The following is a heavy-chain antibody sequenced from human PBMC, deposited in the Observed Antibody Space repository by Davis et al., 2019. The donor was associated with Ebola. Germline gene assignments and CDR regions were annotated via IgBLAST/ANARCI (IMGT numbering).Heavy chain of an antibody. D-gene: IGHD3-22*01. V-gene: IGHV3-64*01. J-gene: IGHJ6*02. CDR2: ISSNGGST. CDR1: GFTFSSYA. Sequence: GGSLRLSCAASGFTFSSYAMHWVRQAPGKGLVYVSVISSNGGSTYYANSVKGRFTISRDNSKNTLYLQMGSLRAEDMAVYYCARWSNYYDSSGYLYYYYGMDVWGQGTTVTVSS. CDR3: ARWSNYYDSSGYLYYYYGMDV.